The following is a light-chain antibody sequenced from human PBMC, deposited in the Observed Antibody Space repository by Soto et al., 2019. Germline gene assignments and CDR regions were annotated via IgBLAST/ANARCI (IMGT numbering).Light chain of an antibody. Sequence: EIMMTQSPATLSLSPGERATLSCRASQSVSSNLAWYQQKPGQAPRLLIYGASTRATGIPARFSGSGSGTEFTLTISSLQSEDFAVYYCQQYNNWPFTTFGQGTNVDIK. CDR2: GAS. CDR3: QQYNNWPFTT. J-gene: IGKJ1*01. V-gene: IGKV3-15*01. CDR1: QSVSSN.